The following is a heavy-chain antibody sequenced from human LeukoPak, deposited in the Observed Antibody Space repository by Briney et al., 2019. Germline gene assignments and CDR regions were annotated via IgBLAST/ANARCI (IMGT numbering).Heavy chain of an antibody. CDR1: GFTLSSYA. V-gene: IGHV3-23*01. J-gene: IGHJ4*02. CDR2: ISGSGGST. CDR3: AKDRKAAARFGAFDY. D-gene: IGHD6-13*01. Sequence: PGGSLRLYCAASGFTLSSYAMSWVRQAPGKGLEWVSAISGSGGSTYYADSVKGRFTISRDNSKNTLYLQMNSLRAEDTAVYYCAKDRKAAARFGAFDYWGQGTLVTVSS.